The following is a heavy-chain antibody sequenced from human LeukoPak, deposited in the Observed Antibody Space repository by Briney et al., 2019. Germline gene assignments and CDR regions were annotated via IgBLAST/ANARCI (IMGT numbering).Heavy chain of an antibody. CDR2: SYYSGST. D-gene: IGHD4-11*01. Sequence: SETLSLTCTVSGGSISSYYWRWIRQPPGKGLEWIGTSYYSGSTYYNASLKSRVTISMDTSKNQFSLKLSSVTAADTAVYYCARLAADSRFFDYWGQGTLVIVFS. CDR3: ARLAADSRFFDY. J-gene: IGHJ4*02. V-gene: IGHV4-39*01. CDR1: GGSISSYY.